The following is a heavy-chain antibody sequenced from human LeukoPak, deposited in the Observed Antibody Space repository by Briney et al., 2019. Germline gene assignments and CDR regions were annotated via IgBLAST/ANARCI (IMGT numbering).Heavy chain of an antibody. V-gene: IGHV4-59*08. CDR3: ARGGRAGSCYYH. CDR2: IYYSGST. Sequence: PSETLSLTCTVSGGSISSYYWSWIRQPPGKGLEWIGYIYYSGSTNYNPSLKSRVTISVDTSKNQFSLKLSSVTAADTAVYYCARGGRAGSCYYHWGQGTLVTVSS. CDR1: GGSISSYY. D-gene: IGHD2-15*01. J-gene: IGHJ5*02.